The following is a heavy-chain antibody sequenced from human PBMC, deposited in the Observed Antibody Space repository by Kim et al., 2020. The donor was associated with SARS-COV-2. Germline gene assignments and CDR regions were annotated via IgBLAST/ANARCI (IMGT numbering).Heavy chain of an antibody. CDR3: ARPYSRCYFSWFDP. CDR2: ISYDGSNK. CDR1: GFTFSSYS. V-gene: IGHV3-30*09. J-gene: IGHJ5*02. Sequence: GGSLRLSCAASGFTFSSYSMHWVRQAPGKGLEWVAVISYDGSNKYYADSLKGRFAISRDNSKNTLYLQMNSLRAEDTAVYFCARPYSRCYFSWFDPWGQGTLVTVSS. D-gene: IGHD1-26*01.